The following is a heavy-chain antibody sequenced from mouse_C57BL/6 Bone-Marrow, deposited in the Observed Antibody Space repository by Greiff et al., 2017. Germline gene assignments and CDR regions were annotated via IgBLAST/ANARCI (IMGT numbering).Heavy chain of an antibody. CDR3: AREAWLRRRDYAMDY. CDR2: IDPSDSYT. D-gene: IGHD2-2*01. V-gene: IGHV1-69*01. J-gene: IGHJ4*01. CDR1: GYTFTSYW. Sequence: QVQLQQPGAELVMPGASVKLSCKASGYTFTSYWMHWVKQRPGQGLEWIGEIDPSDSYTNYNQKFKGKSTLTVDKSSSTAYMQLSSLTSEDSAVYYCAREAWLRRRDYAMDYWGQGTSVTGSS.